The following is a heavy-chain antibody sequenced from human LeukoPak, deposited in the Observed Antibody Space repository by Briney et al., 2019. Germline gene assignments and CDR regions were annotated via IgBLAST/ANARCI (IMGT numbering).Heavy chain of an antibody. V-gene: IGHV3-53*01. D-gene: IGHD1-1*01. J-gene: IGHJ4*02. CDR1: GFTVSSNH. Sequence: GGSLRLSCAASGFTVSSNHMSWVRQAPGKGLEWVSVIYSGGSTDYADSVKGRFTISRDILKNTLYLQMNSLTAEDTAVYYCARGPAGYNWGQGTLVTVSS. CDR3: ARGPAGYN. CDR2: IYSGGST.